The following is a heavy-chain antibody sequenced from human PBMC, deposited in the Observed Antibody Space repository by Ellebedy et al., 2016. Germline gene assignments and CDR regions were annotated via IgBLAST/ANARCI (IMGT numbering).Heavy chain of an antibody. CDR1: GYTLTELS. CDR2: FGPEYGET. J-gene: IGHJ5*02. Sequence: ASVKVSCKVSGYTLTELSMHWVRQAPGKGLEWMGGFGPEYGETIYAQKFQGRVTMTEDTSTDTAYMELRSLRSEDTAVYYCATIRRITMVRGVFSNWFDPWGQGTLVTVSS. D-gene: IGHD3-10*01. CDR3: ATIRRITMVRGVFSNWFDP. V-gene: IGHV1-24*01.